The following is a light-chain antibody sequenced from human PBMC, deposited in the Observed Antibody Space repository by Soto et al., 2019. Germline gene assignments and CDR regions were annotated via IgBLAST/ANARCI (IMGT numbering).Light chain of an antibody. V-gene: IGKV1-5*01. J-gene: IGKJ1*01. CDR1: QTISSW. Sequence: DIQMTQSPSTLSASVGDRVTITCRAIQTISSWLAWYRQKPGKAPKLLIYDASSLESGVPSRFSGSGSGTELTLTISSLQPDDFATYYCQQYNSYAWTFGQGTKVDIK. CDR3: QQYNSYAWT. CDR2: DAS.